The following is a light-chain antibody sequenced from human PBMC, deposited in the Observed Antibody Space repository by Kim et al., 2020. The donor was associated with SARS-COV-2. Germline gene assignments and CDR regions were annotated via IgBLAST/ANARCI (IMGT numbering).Light chain of an antibody. CDR3: NSRDSSGYHVL. J-gene: IGLJ2*01. CDR1: SLRSYY. CDR2: GKN. V-gene: IGLV3-19*01. Sequence: SSELTQDPALSVALGQTVRITCQGDSLRSYYASWYQQKPGQAPVLVIYGKNNRPSGIPDRFSGSSSGNTASLTITGAQAEDEADYYCNSRDSSGYHVLFGGGT.